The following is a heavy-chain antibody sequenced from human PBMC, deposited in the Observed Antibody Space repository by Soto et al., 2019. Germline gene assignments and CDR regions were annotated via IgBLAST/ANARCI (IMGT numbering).Heavy chain of an antibody. CDR2: ISYDGSNK. V-gene: IGHV3-30*18. CDR1: GFTFSSYG. Sequence: GGSLRLSCAASGFTFSSYGMHWVRQAPGKGLEWVAVISYDGSNKYYADSVKGRFTISRDNSKNTLYLQMNSLRAEDTAVYYCAKDHRKMATIFFDAFDIWGQGTMVTVSS. CDR3: AKDHRKMATIFFDAFDI. D-gene: IGHD5-12*01. J-gene: IGHJ3*02.